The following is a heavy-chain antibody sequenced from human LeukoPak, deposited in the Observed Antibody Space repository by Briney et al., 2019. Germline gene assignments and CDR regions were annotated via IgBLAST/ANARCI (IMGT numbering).Heavy chain of an antibody. CDR1: GGSFSGYY. V-gene: IGHV4-34*01. D-gene: IGHD3/OR15-3a*01. J-gene: IGHJ4*02. CDR3: ARGGWTGEWEF. Sequence: SETLSLTCAVYGGSFSGYYWSWIRQTPGKGLEWIGEINHSGGTNYNPSLKSRVTISVDTSKNQFSLKLRSVTAADTAVYYCARGGWTGEWEFWGQGTLDSVSS. CDR2: INHSGGT.